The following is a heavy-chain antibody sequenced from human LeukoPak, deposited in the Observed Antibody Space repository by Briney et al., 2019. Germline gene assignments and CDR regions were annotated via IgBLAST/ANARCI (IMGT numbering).Heavy chain of an antibody. CDR2: IYYSGST. CDR3: AGHPNFLNWFDP. J-gene: IGHJ5*02. CDR1: GGSISSYY. Sequence: KPSETLSLTCTVSGGSISSYYWSWIRQPPGKGLGWVGYIYYSGSTNYNPSLKSRVTISLDTSKNQFSLKLSSVTAADTAVYYCAGHPNFLNWFDPWGQGTLVTVSS. D-gene: IGHD1-7*01. V-gene: IGHV4-59*01.